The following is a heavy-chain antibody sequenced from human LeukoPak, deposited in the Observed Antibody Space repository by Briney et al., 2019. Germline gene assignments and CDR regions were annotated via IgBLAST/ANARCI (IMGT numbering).Heavy chain of an antibody. V-gene: IGHV4-31*03. CDR1: GGSISIGGYY. CDR2: IYYSGST. D-gene: IGHD5-18*01. J-gene: IGHJ4*02. CDR3: ARELGGYSYGYFDY. Sequence: PSETLSLTCTVSGGSISIGGYYWSWIRQHPGKGLEWIGYIYYSGSTYYNPSLKSRVTISVDTSKNQFSLKLSSVTAADTAVYYCARELGGYSYGYFDYWGQGTLVTVSS.